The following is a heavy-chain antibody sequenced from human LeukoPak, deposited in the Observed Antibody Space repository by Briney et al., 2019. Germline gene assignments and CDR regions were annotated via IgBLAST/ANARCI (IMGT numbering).Heavy chain of an antibody. CDR1: GGTFSSYA. CDR3: AAATVGATNLFDY. Sequence: SVKVSCKASGGTFSSYAIGWVRQAPGRGLEWMGGIIPIFGTANYAQKFQGRVTITTDESTSTAYMELSSLRSEDTAVYYCAAATVGATNLFDYWGQGTLVTVSS. V-gene: IGHV1-69*05. D-gene: IGHD1-26*01. J-gene: IGHJ4*02. CDR2: IIPIFGTA.